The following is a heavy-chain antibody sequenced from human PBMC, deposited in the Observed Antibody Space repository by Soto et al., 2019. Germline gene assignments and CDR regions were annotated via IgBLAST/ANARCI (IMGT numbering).Heavy chain of an antibody. D-gene: IGHD3-9*01. J-gene: IGHJ4*02. Sequence: QVQLQQWGAGLLKPSETLSLTCAVYGGSFSGYYWSWIRQPPGKGLEWIGEINHSGSTNYNPSLKGGDSVSVDTSKDQFSLKPRPLSAADTAVYYCARWPTYYDILTGYYSYFDYWGQGTLVTVSS. V-gene: IGHV4-34*01. CDR3: ARWPTYYDILTGYYSYFDY. CDR2: INHSGST. CDR1: GGSFSGYY.